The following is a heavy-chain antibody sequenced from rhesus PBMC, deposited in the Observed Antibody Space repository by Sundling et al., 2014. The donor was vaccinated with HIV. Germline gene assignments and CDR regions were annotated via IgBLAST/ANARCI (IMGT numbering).Heavy chain of an antibody. CDR2: IYGNSATT. CDR3: ARLLVGTFDV. V-gene: IGHV4-65*02. CDR1: GGSISSSNW. J-gene: IGHJ5-1*01. D-gene: IGHD5-24*01. Sequence: QVQLQESGPGLVKPSETLSLTCAVSGGSISSSNWWSWIRQPPGKGLEWIGSIYGNSATTYYNPSLKNRVTISTDTSKNQFSLRLTSVTAADTAVYFCARLLVGTFDVWGPGVLVTVSS.